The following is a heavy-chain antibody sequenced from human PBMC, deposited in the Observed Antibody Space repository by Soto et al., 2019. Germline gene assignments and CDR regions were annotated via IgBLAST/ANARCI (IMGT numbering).Heavy chain of an antibody. D-gene: IGHD5-18*01. Sequence: GGSLRLSCAASGFTFSSYWMHWVRQAPGKGLVWVSRINSDGSSTSYADSVKGRFTISRDNAKNTLYLQMNSLRAEDTAVYYCARVGRNTAMVVGYYYYGMDVWGQGTTVTVSS. CDR1: GFTFSSYW. J-gene: IGHJ6*02. V-gene: IGHV3-74*01. CDR3: ARVGRNTAMVVGYYYYGMDV. CDR2: INSDGSST.